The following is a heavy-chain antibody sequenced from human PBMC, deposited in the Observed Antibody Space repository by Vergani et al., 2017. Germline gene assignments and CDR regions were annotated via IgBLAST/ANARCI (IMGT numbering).Heavy chain of an antibody. Sequence: EVQLVQSGAEVKKPGESLTIFCPLSGYRFTNYWIVWARQMPGKGLEWVGIIHPADSDTRYSPSFQGQVTISVDQSNSTISLQRGSLRASDSAMYYCARLYGRDSSGSKYFDYWVQGALVTVSS. CDR1: GYRFTNYW. CDR3: ARLYGRDSSGSKYFDY. CDR2: IHPADSDT. J-gene: IGHJ4*02. V-gene: IGHV5-51*01. D-gene: IGHD3-22*01.